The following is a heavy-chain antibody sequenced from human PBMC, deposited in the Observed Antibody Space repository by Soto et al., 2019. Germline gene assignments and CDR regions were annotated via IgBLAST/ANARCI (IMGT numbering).Heavy chain of an antibody. CDR2: IYYNGNT. Sequence: SETLSLTCSVSGGSITSGYYYWTWIRQPPGKGLEWIGNIYYNGNTDYNSSLKSRVTISMDTSKNQFSLKLISVTAADTAVYYCARDYSYGDYDYWGQGTLVTVSS. CDR1: GGSITSGYYY. V-gene: IGHV4-61*01. CDR3: ARDYSYGDYDY. J-gene: IGHJ4*02. D-gene: IGHD4-17*01.